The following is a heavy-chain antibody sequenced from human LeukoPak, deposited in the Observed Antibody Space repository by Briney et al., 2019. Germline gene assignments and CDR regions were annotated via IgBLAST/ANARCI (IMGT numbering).Heavy chain of an antibody. D-gene: IGHD4-17*01. CDR2: ISWNSGSI. V-gene: IGHV3-9*01. Sequence: GGSLRLSCAASGFTFDDYAMHWVRQAPGKGLEWVSGISWNSGSIGYADSVKGRFTISRDNAKNSLYLQMNSLRAEDTALYYCAKGHVPIDYGDYGGLFDYWGQGTLVTVSS. CDR1: GFTFDDYA. J-gene: IGHJ4*02. CDR3: AKGHVPIDYGDYGGLFDY.